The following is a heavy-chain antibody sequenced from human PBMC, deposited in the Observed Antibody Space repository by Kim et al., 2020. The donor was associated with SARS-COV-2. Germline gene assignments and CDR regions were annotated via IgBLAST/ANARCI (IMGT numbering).Heavy chain of an antibody. Sequence: SVKVSRKASGGTFSSYAISWVRQAPGQGLEWMGRIIPILGIANYAQKFQGRVTITADKSTSTAYMELSSLRSEDTAVYYCALWGWFDPWGQGTLVTVSS. CDR3: ALWGWFDP. D-gene: IGHD2-21*01. J-gene: IGHJ5*02. CDR1: GGTFSSYA. V-gene: IGHV1-69*04. CDR2: IIPILGIA.